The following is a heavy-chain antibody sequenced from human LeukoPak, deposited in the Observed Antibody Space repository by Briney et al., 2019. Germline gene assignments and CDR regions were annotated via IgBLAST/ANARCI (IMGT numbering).Heavy chain of an antibody. J-gene: IGHJ4*02. CDR1: GGSISSYY. D-gene: IGHD2-15*01. V-gene: IGHV4-4*07. Sequence: SETLCLTCAVSGGSISSYYWSWIRQPAGKGLEWIGRIYTSGSTNYNTYLKSRVTMSVDTSTNQFSLKLSSVTAADTAVYYGARDNPRYCSGGSCRNQFDYWGQGTLVTVSS. CDR3: ARDNPRYCSGGSCRNQFDY. CDR2: IYTSGST.